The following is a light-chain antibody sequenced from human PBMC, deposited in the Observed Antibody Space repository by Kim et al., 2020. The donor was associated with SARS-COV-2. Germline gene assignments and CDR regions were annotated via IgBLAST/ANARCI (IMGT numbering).Light chain of an antibody. J-gene: IGKJ2*01. Sequence: ASVGDRVTITCRTSQSIDTYLNWYQQKPGKAPKVLIYAAYRLESGVPSRFSGSGSGTDFTLTINSLQPEDFATYYCQQSYLTPMFTFGQGTKLEI. V-gene: IGKV1-39*01. CDR1: QSIDTY. CDR3: QQSYLTPMFT. CDR2: AAY.